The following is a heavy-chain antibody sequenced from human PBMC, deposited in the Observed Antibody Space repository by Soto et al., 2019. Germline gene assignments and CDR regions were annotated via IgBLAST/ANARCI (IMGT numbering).Heavy chain of an antibody. D-gene: IGHD2-2*01. J-gene: IGHJ3*02. CDR3: ARARVVVVPAAIRAFDI. CDR1: GGSINSSNW. CDR2: IYHSGST. V-gene: IGHV4-4*02. Sequence: SETLSLTCAVSGGSINSSNWWSWVRQPPGKGLEWIGEIYHSGSTNYNPSLKSRVTISVDKSKNQFSLKLSSVTATDTAVYYCARARVVVVPAAIRAFDIWGQGTMVTVSS.